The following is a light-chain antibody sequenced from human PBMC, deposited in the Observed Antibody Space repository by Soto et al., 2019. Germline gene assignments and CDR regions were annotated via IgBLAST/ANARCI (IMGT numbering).Light chain of an antibody. CDR3: QQSLSTPFT. Sequence: DIQMTQSPSSLSASVGDRVTITCRASQSINSNLNWYQQKPAKAPKLLIYAAFNLQSGVPSRFSGSGSGTDFTLTINSLQPEDFATYYCQQSLSTPFTFGPGTKVDIK. CDR1: QSINSN. V-gene: IGKV1-39*01. J-gene: IGKJ3*01. CDR2: AAF.